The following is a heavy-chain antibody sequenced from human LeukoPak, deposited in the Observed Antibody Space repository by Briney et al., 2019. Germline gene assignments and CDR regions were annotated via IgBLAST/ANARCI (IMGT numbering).Heavy chain of an antibody. Sequence: GGSLRLSCAASGFTFSNAWMSWVRQAPGKGLEWVGRIKSKTDGGTTDYAAPVKGRFTISRDDSKNTLYLQMNSLKTEDTAVYYCTRASGYDHLLDYWGQGTLVTVSS. CDR1: GFTFSNAW. J-gene: IGHJ4*02. CDR2: IKSKTDGGTT. V-gene: IGHV3-15*01. CDR3: TRASGYDHLLDY. D-gene: IGHD5-12*01.